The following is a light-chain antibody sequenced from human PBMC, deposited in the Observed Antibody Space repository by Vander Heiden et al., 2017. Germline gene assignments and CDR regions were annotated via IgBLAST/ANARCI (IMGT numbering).Light chain of an antibody. V-gene: IGKV1-39*01. CDR2: AAS. Sequence: DIQFTQSPSPLSASVGDRVPITCRASQSISTYLNWYQQKPGKAPELLIYAASSLQSGVPSRFSGGGSGADFTLTISSLQAEDFVTYYCQQSYSTPHTFGQGTLLEIK. CDR1: QSISTY. J-gene: IGKJ2*01. CDR3: QQSYSTPHT.